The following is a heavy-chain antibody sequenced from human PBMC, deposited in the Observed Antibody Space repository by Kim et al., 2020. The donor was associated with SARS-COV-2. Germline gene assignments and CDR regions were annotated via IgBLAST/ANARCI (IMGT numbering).Heavy chain of an antibody. V-gene: IGHV3-7*01. J-gene: IGHJ4*02. CDR3: ARDVWGGTFDY. CDR2: INLDGTEG. D-gene: IGHD3-16*01. Sequence: GGSLRLSCVISGFTFSDYWMNWVRQAPGKGPEWVANINLDGTEGNYVDSVKGRFTISRDNAKNSLYLQVSSLRGDDTAVYYCARDVWGGTFDYWGQGTLVTVPS. CDR1: GFTFSDYW.